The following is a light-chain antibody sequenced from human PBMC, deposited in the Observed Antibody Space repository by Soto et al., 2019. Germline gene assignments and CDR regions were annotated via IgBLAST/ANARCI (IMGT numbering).Light chain of an antibody. V-gene: IGLV2-8*01. Sequence: QSVLTQPPSASGSPGQSVTISCTGTSSDIGAYNYVSWYQQHPGKAPKLMIHEVSKRPSGVPDRFSGSKSGNTASLTVSGLQAEDEADYYCSSYAGSNDRRVFGGGTKVTVL. J-gene: IGLJ3*02. CDR1: SSDIGAYNY. CDR3: SSYAGSNDRRV. CDR2: EVS.